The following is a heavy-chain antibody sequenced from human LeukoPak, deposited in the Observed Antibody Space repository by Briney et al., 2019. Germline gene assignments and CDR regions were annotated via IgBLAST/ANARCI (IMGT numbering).Heavy chain of an antibody. D-gene: IGHD3-22*01. CDR1: GFTFSSYA. CDR2: ISYDGSNK. V-gene: IGHV3-30*04. CDR3: ARVWSAYYDSPSDY. Sequence: PGRSLRLSCAASGFTFSSYAMHWDRQAPGKGLEWVAVISYDGSNKYYADSVKGRFTISRDNSKNTLYLQMNSLRAEDTAVYYCARVWSAYYDSPSDYWGQGTLVTVSS. J-gene: IGHJ4*02.